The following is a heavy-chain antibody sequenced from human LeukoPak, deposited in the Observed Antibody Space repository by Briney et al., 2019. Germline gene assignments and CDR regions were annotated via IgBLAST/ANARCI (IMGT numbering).Heavy chain of an antibody. CDR3: ARKRPNYFDY. V-gene: IGHV3-7*01. Sequence: RPGGSLRLSCAASGFTFSNYWMAWVRQAPGKGPEWVANINLDGSQKYYVDSVKGRFTISRDNAENSLYLQMNSLRAEDTALYYCARKRPNYFDYXXXXTLXTVSS. CDR2: INLDGSQK. CDR1: GFTFSNYW. J-gene: IGHJ4*01.